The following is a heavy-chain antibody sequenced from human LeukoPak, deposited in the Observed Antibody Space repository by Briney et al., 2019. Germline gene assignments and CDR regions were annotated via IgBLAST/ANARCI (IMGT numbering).Heavy chain of an antibody. V-gene: IGHV3-73*01. CDR3: TRPGYCSSTSCHGGDFYYYYGMDV. D-gene: IGHD2-2*01. CDR1: GFTFSGSA. Sequence: PGGSLRLSCAASGFTFSGSAMHWVRQASGKGLEWVGRIRSKANSYATAYAASVKGRFTISRDDSKNTAYLQMNSLKTEDTAVYYCTRPGYCSSTSCHGGDFYYYYGMDVWGQGTTVTVSS. CDR2: IRSKANSYAT. J-gene: IGHJ6*02.